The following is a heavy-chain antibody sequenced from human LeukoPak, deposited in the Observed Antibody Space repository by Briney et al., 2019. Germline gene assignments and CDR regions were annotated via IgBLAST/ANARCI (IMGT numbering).Heavy chain of an antibody. CDR2: INWNGGST. V-gene: IGHV3-20*04. D-gene: IGHD2-2*02. CDR1: GFTFDDYG. CDR3: ARLANYCSSTSCYIYYFDY. Sequence: GGSLRLSCAASGFTFDDYGMSWVCQAPGKGLEWVSGINWNGGSTGYADSVKGRFTISRDNAKNSLYLQMNSLRAEDTALYYCARLANYCSSTSCYIYYFDYWGQGTLVTVSS. J-gene: IGHJ4*02.